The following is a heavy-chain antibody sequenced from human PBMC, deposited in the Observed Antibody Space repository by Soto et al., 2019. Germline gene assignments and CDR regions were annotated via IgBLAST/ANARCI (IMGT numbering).Heavy chain of an antibody. V-gene: IGHV4-30-4*01. J-gene: IGHJ4*02. CDR1: GGSISSGDYY. D-gene: IGHD6-6*01. Sequence: PSETLSLTCTVSGGSISSGDYYWSWIRQPPGKGLEWIGYIYYSGSTYYTPSLRSRVTISVDTSKNQFSLKLSSVTAADTAVYYCARDALYSTSRIDSWGQGTLVTVSS. CDR2: IYYSGST. CDR3: ARDALYSTSRIDS.